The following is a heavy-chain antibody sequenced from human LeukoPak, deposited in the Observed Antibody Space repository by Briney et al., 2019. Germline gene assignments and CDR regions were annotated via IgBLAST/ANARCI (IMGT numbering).Heavy chain of an antibody. V-gene: IGHV3-49*04. CDR2: IRNKAYGGTT. D-gene: IGHD3-22*01. J-gene: IGHJ4*02. CDR1: GFTFGDYA. CDR3: TKYYYDTRGYSRYFDY. Sequence: GGSLRLSCTASGFTFGDYAMSWVRQAPGKGLEWVGFIRNKAYGGTTEYAASVKGRFTISRDDSKSIAYLQMNSLKAEDTAVYYCTKYYYDTRGYSRYFDYWGQGTLVTVPS.